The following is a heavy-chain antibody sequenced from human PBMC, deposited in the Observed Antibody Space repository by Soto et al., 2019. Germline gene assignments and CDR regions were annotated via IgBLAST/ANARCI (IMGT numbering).Heavy chain of an antibody. J-gene: IGHJ4*02. Sequence: PSETLCLTCAVDGGSFSCYDWSWIRQPPGKGLEWIGEINHSGSTNYNPSLKSRVTISVDTSKNQFSLKLSSVTAADTAVYYCARGRLLWFGELFLPPDYWGQGTLVTVSS. CDR2: INHSGST. D-gene: IGHD3-10*01. CDR3: ARGRLLWFGELFLPPDY. CDR1: GGSFSCYD. V-gene: IGHV4-34*01.